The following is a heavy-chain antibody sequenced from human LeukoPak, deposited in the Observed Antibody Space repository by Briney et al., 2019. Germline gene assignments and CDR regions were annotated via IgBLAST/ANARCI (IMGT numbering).Heavy chain of an antibody. V-gene: IGHV1-18*01. D-gene: IGHD2-8*01. CDR3: ARDCSNGVCYPRDY. CDR1: GHTLSGYG. CDR2: ITTYNGER. J-gene: IGHJ4*02. Sequence: ASVKVSCKASGHTLSGYGISWVRQAPGQGLEWVGWITTYNGERKYSEKFQGRVTMTADTSTSTYYMEMTSLRTDDTAIYYCARDCSNGVCYPRDYWGQGTLVSVST.